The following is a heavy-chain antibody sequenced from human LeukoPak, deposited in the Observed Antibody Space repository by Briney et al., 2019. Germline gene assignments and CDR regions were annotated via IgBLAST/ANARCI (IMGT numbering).Heavy chain of an antibody. V-gene: IGHV3-53*04. D-gene: IGHD5-18*01. CDR3: ARESEDTAYFDY. Sequence: GGSLRLSCAASGFTVSTNYMSWVRHAPGKGLEWVSVIYSGGRTYYADSVKGRFTISRHNSKNTRYLQINILRAEDTAVYYCARESEDTAYFDYWGQGTLVTVSS. J-gene: IGHJ4*02. CDR2: IYSGGRT. CDR1: GFTVSTNY.